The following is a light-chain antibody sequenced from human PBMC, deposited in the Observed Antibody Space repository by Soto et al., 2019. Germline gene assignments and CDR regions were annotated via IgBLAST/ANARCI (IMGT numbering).Light chain of an antibody. Sequence: TLSVSLGERATLSCRASQSLRSSLAWYQQKPGQAPRLLIYDASTRATGIPARFSGSGSGTDFTLTISGLQSEDFAVYYCQQYNNWPQTFGQGTKVDIK. V-gene: IGKV3-15*01. CDR2: DAS. CDR3: QQYNNWPQT. J-gene: IGKJ1*01. CDR1: QSLRSS.